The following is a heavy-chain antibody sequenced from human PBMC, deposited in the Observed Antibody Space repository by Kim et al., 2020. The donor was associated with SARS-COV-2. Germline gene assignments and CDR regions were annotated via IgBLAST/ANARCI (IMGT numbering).Heavy chain of an antibody. D-gene: IGHD3-22*01. CDR1: GGSISSGGYY. V-gene: IGHV4-31*03. CDR2: IYYSGST. Sequence: SETLSLTCTVSGGSISSGGYYWSWIRQHPGKGLEWIGYIYYSGSTYYNPSLKSRVTISVDTSKNQFSLKLSSVTAADTAVYYCARVVVITKGGIDYWGQGTLVTVSS. CDR3: ARVVVITKGGIDY. J-gene: IGHJ4*02.